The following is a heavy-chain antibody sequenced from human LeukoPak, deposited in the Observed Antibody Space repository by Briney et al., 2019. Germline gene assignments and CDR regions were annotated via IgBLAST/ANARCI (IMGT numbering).Heavy chain of an antibody. D-gene: IGHD3-10*01. V-gene: IGHV3-43D*03. CDR2: ISWDGGYT. Sequence: LSGGSLRLSCAASGFTFDDYAMHWVRQAPGKGLEWVSVISWDGGYTYYADSVKGRFTISRDNSKNSLYLEMNSLRAEDTAVYYCAKIGGNTWTFGDYYYYMDVWGRGTTVTISS. CDR1: GFTFDDYA. J-gene: IGHJ6*03. CDR3: AKIGGNTWTFGDYYYYMDV.